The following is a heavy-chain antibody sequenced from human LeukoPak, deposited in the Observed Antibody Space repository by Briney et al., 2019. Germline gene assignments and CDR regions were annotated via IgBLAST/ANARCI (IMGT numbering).Heavy chain of an antibody. CDR2: IYTSGST. J-gene: IGHJ4*02. V-gene: IGHV4-4*07. CDR3: AREIWEEIIDY. D-gene: IGHD1-26*01. Sequence: GSLRLSCAAPGFTFSDYCMSWIRQPAGEGLEWIGRIYTSGSTNYNPSLKSRVTISVDTSKNQFSLKLSSVTAADTAVYYCAREIWEEIIDYWGQGTLVTVSS. CDR1: GFTFSDYC.